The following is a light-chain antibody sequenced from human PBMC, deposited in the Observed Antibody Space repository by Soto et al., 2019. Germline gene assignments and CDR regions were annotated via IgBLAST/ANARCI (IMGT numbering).Light chain of an antibody. CDR3: QQYSSSPSIT. Sequence: EIVLTQSPGTLSLSPGERATLSCRASQSVSSSYLAWYQQKPGQAPRLLIYAASSRATGIPDRFSGSGSGTDFNLTISRLEPEDFSVYYCQQYSSSPSITFGQGTRWRL. CDR1: QSVSSSY. J-gene: IGKJ5*01. V-gene: IGKV3-20*01. CDR2: AAS.